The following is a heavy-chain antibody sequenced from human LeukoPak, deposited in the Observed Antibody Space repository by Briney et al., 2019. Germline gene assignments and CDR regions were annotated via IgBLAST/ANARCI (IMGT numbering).Heavy chain of an antibody. CDR3: ASGGATSFDY. J-gene: IGHJ4*02. CDR2: ISYDGSNK. D-gene: IGHD1-26*01. CDR1: GFTFSSYA. V-gene: IGHV3-30*04. Sequence: GGSLRLSCAASGFTFSSYAMHWVRRAPGKGLEWVAVISYDGSNKYYADSVKGRFTISRDNAKNSLYLQMNSLRAEDTAVYYCASGGATSFDYWGQGTLVTVSS.